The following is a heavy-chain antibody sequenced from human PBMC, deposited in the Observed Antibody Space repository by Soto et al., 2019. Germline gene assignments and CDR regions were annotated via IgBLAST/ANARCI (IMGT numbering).Heavy chain of an antibody. CDR1: GASISSGGYY. J-gene: IGHJ4*02. D-gene: IGHD3-16*01. CDR2: IYNTGGT. V-gene: IGHV4-31*11. Sequence: PSETLSLTCAVSGASISSGGYYWSWIRRHPGKGLEFIGYIYNTGGTTYNPSLKSRITISLDTSKNHFSLRLRSVSAADTAMYYCASVNLYASYGYRDGPYYFDSWGQGDLVTVSS. CDR3: ASVNLYASYGYRDGPYYFDS.